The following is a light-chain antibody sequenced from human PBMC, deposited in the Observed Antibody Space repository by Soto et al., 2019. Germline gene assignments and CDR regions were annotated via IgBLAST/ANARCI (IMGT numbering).Light chain of an antibody. Sequence: QSVLTQPPSVSGAPGQRVTISRTGSSSNIGAGYDVHWYQQLPGTAPKLLIYGNSNRPSGVPDRFSGSKSRTSASLAITGLQAEDEADYSCQSYDSSLSGSYVFGTGTKVTVL. CDR3: QSYDSSLSGSYV. J-gene: IGLJ1*01. CDR2: GNS. V-gene: IGLV1-40*01. CDR1: SSNIGAGYD.